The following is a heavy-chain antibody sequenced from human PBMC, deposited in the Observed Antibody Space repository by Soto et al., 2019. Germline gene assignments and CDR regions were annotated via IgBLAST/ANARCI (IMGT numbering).Heavy chain of an antibody. D-gene: IGHD3-3*01. V-gene: IGHV5-51*01. Sequence: GESLKIAWKASGYTFTDYWIGWVRQMPGKGLEWMGIIYPGDSDTKYSPSFQGQVTISADKSINTVYLQWSSLKASDTAMYYCARSPDYDVWSGSYSWGQGTLVTVSS. J-gene: IGHJ5*02. CDR3: ARSPDYDVWSGSYS. CDR2: IYPGDSDT. CDR1: GYTFTDYW.